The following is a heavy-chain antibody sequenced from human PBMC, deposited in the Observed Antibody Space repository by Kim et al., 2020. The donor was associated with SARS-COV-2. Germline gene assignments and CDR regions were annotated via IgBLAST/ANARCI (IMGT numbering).Heavy chain of an antibody. D-gene: IGHD3-10*01. CDR1: GFTFSNAW. V-gene: IGHV3-15*01. CDR3: TTDRWFGEPLYGMDV. J-gene: IGHJ6*02. Sequence: GGSLRLSCAASGFTFSNAWMSWVRQAPGKGLEWVGRIKSKTDGGTTDYAAPVKGRFTISRDDSKNTLYLQMNSLKTEDTAVYYCTTDRWFGEPLYGMDVWGQGTTVTVSS. CDR2: IKSKTDGGTT.